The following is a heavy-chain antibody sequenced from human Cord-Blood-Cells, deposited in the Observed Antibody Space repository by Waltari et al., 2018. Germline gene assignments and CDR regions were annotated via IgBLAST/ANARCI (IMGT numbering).Heavy chain of an antibody. D-gene: IGHD3-10*01. CDR3: ARVITMVRGVIIDY. V-gene: IGHV4-39*07. CDR2: IYYSGST. CDR1: GGSISSSSYY. Sequence: QLQLQESGPGLVKPSETLSLTCTVSGGSISSSSYYWGWIRQPPGTGLEWIGSIYYSGSTYYNPSLKSRVTISVDTSKNQFSLKLSSVTAADTAVYYCARVITMVRGVIIDYWGQGTLVTVSS. J-gene: IGHJ4*02.